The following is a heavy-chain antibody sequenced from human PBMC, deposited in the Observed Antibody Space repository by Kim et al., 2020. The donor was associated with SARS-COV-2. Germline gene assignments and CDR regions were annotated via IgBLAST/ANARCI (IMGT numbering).Heavy chain of an antibody. D-gene: IGHD2-2*01. V-gene: IGHV1-69*13. CDR2: IIPIFGTA. J-gene: IGHJ6*02. CDR1: GGTFSSYA. CDR3: ASIIVVVPAAPKYYYYGMDV. Sequence: SVKVSCKASGGTFSSYAISWVRQAPGQGLEWMGGIIPIFGTANYAQKFQGRVTITADESTSTAYMELSSLRSEDTAVYYCASIIVVVPAAPKYYYYGMDVWGQGTTVTVSS.